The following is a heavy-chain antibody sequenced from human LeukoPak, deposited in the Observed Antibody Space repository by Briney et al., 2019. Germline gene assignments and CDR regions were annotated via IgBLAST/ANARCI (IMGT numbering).Heavy chain of an antibody. CDR2: ISYDGSNK. CDR3: AKSAPAGGFDY. V-gene: IGHV3-30*18. CDR1: GFTFSSYA. D-gene: IGHD3-16*01. J-gene: IGHJ4*02. Sequence: GGTLRLSCVASGFTFSSYAMNWVRQAPGKGLEWVAVISYDGSNKYYADSVKGRFTISRDNSKNTLYLQMNSLRADDTAVYYCAKSAPAGGFDYWGQGTLVTVSS.